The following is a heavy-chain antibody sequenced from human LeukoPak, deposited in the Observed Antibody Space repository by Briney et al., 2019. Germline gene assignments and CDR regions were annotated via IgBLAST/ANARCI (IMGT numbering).Heavy chain of an antibody. J-gene: IGHJ6*02. CDR1: GGSISSYY. D-gene: IGHD1-7*01. CDR2: IYYSGST. CDR3: ARVRIITGTTYYYYGMDV. Sequence: SETLSLTCTVSGGSISSYYWSWIRQPPGKGLEWIGYIYYSGSTNYNPSLKSRVTISVDTSKNQFSLKLSSVTAADTAVYYYARVRIITGTTYYYYGMDVWGQGTTVTVSS. V-gene: IGHV4-59*01.